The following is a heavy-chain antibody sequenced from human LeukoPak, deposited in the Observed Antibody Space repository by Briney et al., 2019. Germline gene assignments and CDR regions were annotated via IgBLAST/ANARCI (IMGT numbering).Heavy chain of an antibody. D-gene: IGHD3-22*01. J-gene: IGHJ4*02. CDR1: GFTFDDYG. CDR3: ARGYYYDSSGYYPNYFDY. Sequence: GGSLRLSCAASGFTFDDYGMSWVRQAPGKGLEWVSGINWNGGSTGFADSVKGRFTISRDNAENSLYLQVNSLRAEDTAVYYCARGYYYDSSGYYPNYFDYWGQGTLVTVSS. CDR2: INWNGGST. V-gene: IGHV3-20*04.